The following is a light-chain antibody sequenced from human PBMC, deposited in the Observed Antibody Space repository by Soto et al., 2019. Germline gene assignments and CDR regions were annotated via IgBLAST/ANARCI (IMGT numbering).Light chain of an antibody. CDR1: SSDVGSYYL. V-gene: IGLV2-14*02. J-gene: IGLJ2*01. CDR3: SSYTSTSALVL. CDR2: DVS. Sequence: QAVLTQPASVSGSPGQSITISCTGTSSDVGSYYLVSWYQQHPDKAPKLMIYDVSNRHSGVSNRFSGSKSGNTASLIISGLQAEDEADYYCSSYTSTSALVLFGGGTKLTVL.